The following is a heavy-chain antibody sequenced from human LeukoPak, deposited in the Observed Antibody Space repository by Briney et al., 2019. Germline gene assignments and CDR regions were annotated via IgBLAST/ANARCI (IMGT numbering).Heavy chain of an antibody. V-gene: IGHV3-23*01. D-gene: IGHD4-11*01. Sequence: GGSLRLSCAASGFTFSSYAMSWVRQAPGKGLEWVSAISGSGGSTYYADSVKGRFTISRDNSKNTLYLQMNSLRAEDTAVYYRAKVLNLYDYSNYIFDYWGQGTLVTVSS. J-gene: IGHJ4*02. CDR2: ISGSGGST. CDR1: GFTFSSYA. CDR3: AKVLNLYDYSNYIFDY.